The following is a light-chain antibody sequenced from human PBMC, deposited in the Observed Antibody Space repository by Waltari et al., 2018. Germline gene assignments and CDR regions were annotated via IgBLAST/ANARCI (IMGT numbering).Light chain of an antibody. J-gene: IGLJ3*02. CDR1: SSAVGSYNL. V-gene: IGLV2-23*01. CDR2: EDT. CDR3: CSYAASTISWV. Sequence: QSALTQPASVSESPGQSITIPCTGTSSAVGSYNLVSWYQQHPGKAPKLIIYEDTKRPSGVSNRFSGSKSGNTASLTISGLQAEDEADYYCCSYAASTISWVFGGGTKLTVL.